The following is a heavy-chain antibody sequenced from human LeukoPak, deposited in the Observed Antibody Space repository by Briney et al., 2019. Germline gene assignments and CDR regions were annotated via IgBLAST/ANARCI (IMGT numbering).Heavy chain of an antibody. CDR1: GFTFSSYG. CDR3: ARNNGMDV. J-gene: IGHJ6*02. CDR2: IWYDGSKK. V-gene: IGHV3-33*01. Sequence: GGSLRLSCAASGFTFSSYGMHWVRQAPGKGLEWVAVIWYDGSKKYYADSVKGRLTISRDNAKNSLYLQMNSLRAEDTALYHCARNNGMDVWGQGTTVIVSS.